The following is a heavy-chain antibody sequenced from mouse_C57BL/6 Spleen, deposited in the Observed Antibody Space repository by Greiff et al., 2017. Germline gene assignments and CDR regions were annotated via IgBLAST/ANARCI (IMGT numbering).Heavy chain of an antibody. CDR3: ARGIYYDYGYYFDY. CDR2: IYPGSGST. V-gene: IGHV1-55*01. J-gene: IGHJ2*01. Sequence: VQLQQSGAELVKPGASVKMSCKASGYTFTSYWITWVKQRPGQGLEWIGDIYPGSGSTNYNEKFKSKATLTVDTSSSTAYMQLSSLTSEDSAVYYCARGIYYDYGYYFDYWGQGTTLTVSS. CDR1: GYTFTSYW. D-gene: IGHD2-4*01.